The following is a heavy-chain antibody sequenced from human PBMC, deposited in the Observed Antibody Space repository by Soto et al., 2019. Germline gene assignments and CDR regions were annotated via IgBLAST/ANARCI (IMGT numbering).Heavy chain of an antibody. Sequence: QVQLVQSGAEVKKPGSSVKVSCKASGGTFSSYAISWVRQAPGQGLEWMGGIIPIFGTANYAQKFQGRVTITADESTSTAYMELSSLRSEDTAVYYCAREFRLSGSSSGHYYYYGMDVWGQGTTVTVSS. J-gene: IGHJ6*02. CDR2: IIPIFGTA. D-gene: IGHD1-26*01. CDR1: GGTFSSYA. CDR3: AREFRLSGSSSGHYYYYGMDV. V-gene: IGHV1-69*12.